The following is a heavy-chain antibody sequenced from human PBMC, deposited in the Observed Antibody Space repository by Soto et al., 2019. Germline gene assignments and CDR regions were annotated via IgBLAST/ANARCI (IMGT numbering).Heavy chain of an antibody. Sequence: QVQLVESGGGVVQPGRSLRLSCAASGFTFSNYGFHWVRQAPGKGLEWVAVISYDGSNEYYADSVKGRFTISRDNSKNTLYLQMNSLRAADTAVYYCAKDYLTLPLRLAQLSLYIDYWGQGSLVTVSS. D-gene: IGHD3-16*02. CDR1: GFTFSNYG. CDR2: ISYDGSNE. CDR3: AKDYLTLPLRLAQLSLYIDY. J-gene: IGHJ4*02. V-gene: IGHV3-30*18.